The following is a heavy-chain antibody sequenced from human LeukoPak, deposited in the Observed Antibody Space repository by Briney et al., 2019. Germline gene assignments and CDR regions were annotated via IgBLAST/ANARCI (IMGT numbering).Heavy chain of an antibody. J-gene: IGHJ4*02. CDR1: GGSFSGYY. Sequence: SETLSLTCAVYGGSFSGYYWSWIRQPPGKGLEWIGEINHSGSTNYNPSLKSRVTISVDTSKNQSSLKLSSVTAADTAVYYCARGGDYGDYRYGVDYWGQGTLVTVSS. V-gene: IGHV4-34*01. D-gene: IGHD4-17*01. CDR2: INHSGST. CDR3: ARGGDYGDYRYGVDY.